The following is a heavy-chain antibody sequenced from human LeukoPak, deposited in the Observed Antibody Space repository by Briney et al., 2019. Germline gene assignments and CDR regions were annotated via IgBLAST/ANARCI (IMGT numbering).Heavy chain of an antibody. Sequence: GGSLRLSCAASGFIFSNYVMHWVRQAPGKGLEWVAVISYDGNYKYFADSVKGRFTISRDNSRNTLYLQMNSLRAEDTAVYYCAKSLGSRVWYAGADYWGQGVLVTVSS. J-gene: IGHJ4*02. V-gene: IGHV3-30*18. D-gene: IGHD6-19*01. CDR2: ISYDGNYK. CDR3: AKSLGSRVWYAGADY. CDR1: GFIFSNYV.